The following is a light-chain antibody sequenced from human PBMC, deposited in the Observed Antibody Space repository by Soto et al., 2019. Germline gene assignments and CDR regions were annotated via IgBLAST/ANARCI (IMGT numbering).Light chain of an antibody. Sequence: ESVLTQSAGTLSLSPGERATLSRRASQSVSSSYLAWYQQKPGQAPRLLIYGASSRATGIPDRFSGSGSGTDFTLTISRLEPEDFAVYYCQQYGSSPRTFGQGTKVDIK. CDR3: QQYGSSPRT. J-gene: IGKJ1*01. CDR1: QSVSSSY. CDR2: GAS. V-gene: IGKV3-20*01.